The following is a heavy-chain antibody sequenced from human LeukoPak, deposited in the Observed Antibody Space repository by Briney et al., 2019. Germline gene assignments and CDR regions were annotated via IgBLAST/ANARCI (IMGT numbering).Heavy chain of an antibody. Sequence: GGSLRLSCAASGFTFSSYAMHWVRQAPGKGLEWVAVISYDGSNKYYADSVKGRFTSSRDNSKNTLYLQMNSLRAEDTAVYYCARSGSRGYRYHCYGIDVWGQGTTVTVSS. D-gene: IGHD3-22*01. J-gene: IGHJ6*02. CDR1: GFTFSSYA. V-gene: IGHV3-30-3*01. CDR2: ISYDGSNK. CDR3: ARSGSRGYRYHCYGIDV.